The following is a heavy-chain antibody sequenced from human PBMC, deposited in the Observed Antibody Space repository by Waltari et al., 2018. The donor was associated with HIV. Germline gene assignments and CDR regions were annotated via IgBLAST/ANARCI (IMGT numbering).Heavy chain of an antibody. J-gene: IGHJ4*02. CDR1: GYTFTGYY. D-gene: IGHD2-2*02. Sequence: QVQLVQSGAEVKKPGASVKVSCKASGYTFTGYYMHWVRQAPGQGLEWMGPIKPNSGGTNQAQKFQGRGTRTRDTSISTAYMELSRRRSDDTAVYYCARGDCSSTSCYNYFDYWGQGTLVTVSS. V-gene: IGHV1-2*06. CDR2: IKPNSGGT. CDR3: ARGDCSSTSCYNYFDY.